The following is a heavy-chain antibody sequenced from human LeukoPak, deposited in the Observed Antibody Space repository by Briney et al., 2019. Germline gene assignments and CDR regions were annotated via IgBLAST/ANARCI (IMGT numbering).Heavy chain of an antibody. CDR2: ISGTGGRT. V-gene: IGHV3-23*01. J-gene: IGHJ4*02. Sequence: GGSLRLFCTASGFTFSNYAMTWVRQAPGKGLEWVSSISGTGGRTYSADSVKGRFTISRDNSKNTLYLQMKNLRVEHTAVYYCAKYNDVCSANGCSAAYRSCFGHWGQGALVTVSS. CDR3: AKYNDVCSANGCSAAYRSCFGH. D-gene: IGHD2-15*01. CDR1: GFTFSNYA.